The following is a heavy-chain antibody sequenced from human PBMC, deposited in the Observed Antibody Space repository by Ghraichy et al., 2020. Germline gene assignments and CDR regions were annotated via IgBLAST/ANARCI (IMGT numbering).Heavy chain of an antibody. CDR1: GGSISSSSYY. D-gene: IGHD2-2*01. V-gene: IGHV4-39*01. Sequence: SETLSLTCTVSGGSISSSSYYWGWIRQPPGKGLEWIGSIYYSGSTYYNPSLKSRVTISVDTSKNQFSLKLSSVTAADTAVYYCASRLYQLRDYYGMDVWGQGTTVTVSS. CDR3: ASRLYQLRDYYGMDV. J-gene: IGHJ6*02. CDR2: IYYSGST.